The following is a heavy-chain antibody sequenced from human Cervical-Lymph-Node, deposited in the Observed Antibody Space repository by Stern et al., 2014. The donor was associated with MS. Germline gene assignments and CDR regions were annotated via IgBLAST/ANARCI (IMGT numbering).Heavy chain of an antibody. CDR2: ISWSSGKI. CDR3: ARAIGFCSGGNCEPYYYYGNDV. V-gene: IGHV3-9*01. J-gene: IGHJ6*02. Sequence: VQLVQSGGDLVQPGRSLRLSCAASGFRFDDYAMYWVRQAPGKGLEWVSGISWSSGKIGYADSVKGRFTISRDNVKNSLFLQMNSLRSEDTASYYCARAIGFCSGGNCEPYYYYGNDVWGQGTRVTVSS. CDR1: GFRFDDYA. D-gene: IGHD2-15*01.